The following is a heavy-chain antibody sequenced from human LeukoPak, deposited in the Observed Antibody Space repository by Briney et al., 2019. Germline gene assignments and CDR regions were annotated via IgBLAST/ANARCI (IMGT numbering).Heavy chain of an antibody. V-gene: IGHV3-21*03. CDR1: GFTFSSSP. J-gene: IGHJ4*02. CDR3: ARDPAPVAPH. D-gene: IGHD2-15*01. Sequence: GGSLRLSCAASGFTFSSSPMNWIRQSPGKGLEWVSSISTSSSYIYYADSVMGRFTISREDAKNSLYLQMNTLRAEDTAVYFCARDPAPVAPHWGQGTLVTVSS. CDR2: ISTSSSYI.